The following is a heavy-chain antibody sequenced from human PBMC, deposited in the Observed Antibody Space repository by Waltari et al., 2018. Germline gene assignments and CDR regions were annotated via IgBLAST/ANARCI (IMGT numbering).Heavy chain of an antibody. CDR3: ARGPGPTAVLPDY. CDR2: ITWNGGST. D-gene: IGHD2-15*01. V-gene: IGHV3-20*04. CDR1: GFTFEDSG. Sequence: EVQLVESGGGVVRPGGSLRLSCAAAGFTFEDSGMTWVRQAPGKGLEWVSGITWNGGSTSDGDSVKGRFTISRDNAKNSLFLQMNTLRAEDTAFYYCARGPGPTAVLPDYWGQGTLVTVSS. J-gene: IGHJ4*02.